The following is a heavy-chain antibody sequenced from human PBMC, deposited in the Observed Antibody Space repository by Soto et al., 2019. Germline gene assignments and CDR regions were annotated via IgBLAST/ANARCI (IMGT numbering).Heavy chain of an antibody. V-gene: IGHV4-59*01. CDR3: ARVDGYDN. CDR1: GAAINSYY. CDR2: IYYTGST. J-gene: IGHJ4*02. D-gene: IGHD5-18*01. Sequence: SETLSLTCTVSGAAINSYYWTWIRQAPGMGLEWIGYIYYTGSTNYNPSLESRVTVSVDRSRNQFSLELRSVTAADTAVYYCARVDGYDNWGQGTQVTVSS.